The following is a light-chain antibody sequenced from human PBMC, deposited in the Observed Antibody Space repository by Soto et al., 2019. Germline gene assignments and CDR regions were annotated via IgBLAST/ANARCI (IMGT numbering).Light chain of an antibody. Sequence: DIQMTQSPSTLSASVGDTVTVTCRASQSVSGWLAWYQQKPWEAPKLLIYDASALTRGFPSRFSGSRSGTKFSLTIASLPPDDFATYYCQQYETFSGTFGPGTKVEI. CDR3: QQYETFSGT. V-gene: IGKV1-5*01. J-gene: IGKJ1*01. CDR2: DAS. CDR1: QSVSGW.